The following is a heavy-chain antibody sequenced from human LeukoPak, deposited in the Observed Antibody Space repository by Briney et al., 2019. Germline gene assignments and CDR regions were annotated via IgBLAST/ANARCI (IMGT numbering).Heavy chain of an antibody. Sequence: SETLSLTCTVSGGSISSHYWSWIRQPPGKGLERIGNIYYSGSTNYNPSLKSRVTISVDTSKNQFSLKLSSVTAADTAVYYCARDESPGYYDSSGYRGMDVWGQGTTVTVSS. J-gene: IGHJ6*02. V-gene: IGHV4-59*11. D-gene: IGHD3-22*01. CDR1: GGSISSHY. CDR2: IYYSGST. CDR3: ARDESPGYYDSSGYRGMDV.